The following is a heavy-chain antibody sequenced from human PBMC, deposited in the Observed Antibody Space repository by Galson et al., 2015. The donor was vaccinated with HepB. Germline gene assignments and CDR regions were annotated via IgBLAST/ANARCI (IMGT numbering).Heavy chain of an antibody. V-gene: IGHV5-51*01. D-gene: IGHD6-19*01. CDR1: GYSFTSYW. J-gene: IGHJ4*02. Sequence: QSGAEVKKPGESLKISCKGSGYSFTSYWIGWVRQMPGKGLEWMGIIYPGDSDTRYSPSFQGQVTISADKSISTAYLQWSSLKASDTAMYYCAIWGGLGGGYSSGWSENYFDYWGQGTLVTVSS. CDR2: IYPGDSDT. CDR3: AIWGGLGGGYSSGWSENYFDY.